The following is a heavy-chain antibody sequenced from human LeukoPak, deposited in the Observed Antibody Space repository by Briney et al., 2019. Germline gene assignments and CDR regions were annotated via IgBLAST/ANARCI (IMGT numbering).Heavy chain of an antibody. D-gene: IGHD4-23*01. CDR2: INGDGSST. J-gene: IGHJ3*02. Sequence: PGGSLRLLCAASGFSFSSYWMHWVRQAPGKGLVWVSRINGDGSSTRYADSVKGRFTISRDNAKNTLYLQMNSLRAEDTAVYYCARGGLNSLEAFDIWGQGTLVTVCS. V-gene: IGHV3-74*01. CDR1: GFSFSSYW. CDR3: ARGGLNSLEAFDI.